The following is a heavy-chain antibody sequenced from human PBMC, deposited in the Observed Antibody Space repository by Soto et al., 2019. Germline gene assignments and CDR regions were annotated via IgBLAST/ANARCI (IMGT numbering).Heavy chain of an antibody. D-gene: IGHD3-22*01. CDR2: IIPIFGTA. Sequence: GASVKVSCKASGGTFSSYAISWVRQAPGQGLEWMGGIIPIFGTANYAQKFQGRVTITADKSTSTAYMELSSLRSEDTAVYYCARNQRGYYYDSSGGFPFDYWGQGTLVTVSS. V-gene: IGHV1-69*06. CDR3: ARNQRGYYYDSSGGFPFDY. J-gene: IGHJ4*02. CDR1: GGTFSSYA.